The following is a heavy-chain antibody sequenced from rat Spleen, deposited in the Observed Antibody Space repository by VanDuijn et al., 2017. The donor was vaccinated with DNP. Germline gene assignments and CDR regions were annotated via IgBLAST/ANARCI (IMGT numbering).Heavy chain of an antibody. CDR1: GFTFSTYW. D-gene: IGHD3-4*01. CDR3: TNPPTGSNWFAY. J-gene: IGHJ3*01. V-gene: IGHV5-58*01. CDR2: INPDGSNT. Sequence: EVQLVETGGDLVPPGRSLKLSCVASGFTFSTYWMFWIRQAPGKGLEWVASINPDGSNTYCQDSVKGRCTISRDNAENTVYLEMNSLRSEDTATYYCTNPPTGSNWFAYWGQGTLVTVSS.